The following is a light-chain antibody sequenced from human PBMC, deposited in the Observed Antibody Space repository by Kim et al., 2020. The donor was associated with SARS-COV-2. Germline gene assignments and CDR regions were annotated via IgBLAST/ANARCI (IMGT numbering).Light chain of an antibody. CDR3: SSYRSSSTSHNYV. V-gene: IGLV2-18*02. CDR1: SDDIGRYKR. CDR2: EVT. J-gene: IGLJ1*01. Sequence: QSALTQPPSVSGSPGQSVTISCTGTSDDIGRYKRVSWYQQPPGTAPKLMIYEVTNRPSGVPDRFSGSKSGNTASLTISGLQAEDEADYYCSSYRSSSTSHNYVFGTGTKVTVL.